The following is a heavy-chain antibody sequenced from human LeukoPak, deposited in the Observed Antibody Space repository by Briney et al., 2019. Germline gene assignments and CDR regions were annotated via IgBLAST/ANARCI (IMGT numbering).Heavy chain of an antibody. CDR2: ISAYNGNT. Sequence: ASVKVSCKASGYTFASYGITWVRQAPGQGLEWMGWISAYNGNTYYAQKVQGRVTMTTETSTSTAYMELRSLRSDDTAVYYCARDSALAGRERGFDIWGQGTMVTVSS. D-gene: IGHD6-19*01. V-gene: IGHV1-18*01. CDR1: GYTFASYG. J-gene: IGHJ3*02. CDR3: ARDSALAGRERGFDI.